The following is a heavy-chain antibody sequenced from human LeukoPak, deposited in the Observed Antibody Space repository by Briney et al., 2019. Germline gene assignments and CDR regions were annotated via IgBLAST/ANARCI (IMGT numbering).Heavy chain of an antibody. V-gene: IGHV1-2*02. CDR1: GYTFTGYY. CDR2: INPNSGGT. Sequence: ASVKVSCKASGYTFTGYYMHWVRQAPGQGLEWMGWINPNSGGTNYAQKFQGRVTMTRDTSISTAYMELSSLRYEDTAVYYCARGDKTSSWFDPWGQGTLVTVSS. J-gene: IGHJ5*02. CDR3: ARGDKTSSWFDP.